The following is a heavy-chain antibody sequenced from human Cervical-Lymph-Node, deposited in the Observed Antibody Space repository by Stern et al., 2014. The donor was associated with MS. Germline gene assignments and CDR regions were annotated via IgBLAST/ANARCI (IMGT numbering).Heavy chain of an antibody. CDR3: ARILKASTVSG. J-gene: IGHJ4*02. CDR1: GFSFSGYS. CDR2: ISYSGRSI. Sequence: EVQLVESGGGLVQPGGSLRLSCAASGFSFSGYSMNWVRQAPGKGLEWVSYISYSGRSISYAVSVKGRFTISRDNAKNSLYLQMNSLRAEDTAVYYCARILKASTVSGWGQGTLVTVSS. V-gene: IGHV3-48*01. D-gene: IGHD3-3*01.